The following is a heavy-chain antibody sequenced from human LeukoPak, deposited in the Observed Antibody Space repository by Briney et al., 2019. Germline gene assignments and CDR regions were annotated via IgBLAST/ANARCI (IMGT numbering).Heavy chain of an antibody. J-gene: IGHJ6*03. CDR1: GFTFGDYA. D-gene: IGHD6-19*01. Sequence: GGSLRLSCTASGFTFGDYAMSWFRQAPGKGLEWVGFIRSKAYGCTTEYAASVKGRFTISRDDSKSIAYLQMNSLKTEDTAVYYCTRVSSGWYYYYYYMDIWGKGTTVTVSS. V-gene: IGHV3-49*03. CDR3: TRVSSGWYYYYYYMDI. CDR2: IRSKAYGCTT.